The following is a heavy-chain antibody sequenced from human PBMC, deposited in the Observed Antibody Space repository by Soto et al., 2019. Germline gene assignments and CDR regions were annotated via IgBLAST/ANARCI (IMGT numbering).Heavy chain of an antibody. CDR3: AKGRWFGEGDF. D-gene: IGHD3-10*01. CDR2: IYYSGST. CDR1: GGSISSYY. Sequence: QVQLQESGPGLVKPSETLSLTCTVSGGSISSYYWSWIRQLPGKGLEWIGYIYYSGSTDYNPSLKSRVTMSVDTSKNQFSLMLSSVTGADAAVYYCAKGRWFGEGDFWGQGTLVTVSS. V-gene: IGHV4-59*08. J-gene: IGHJ4*02.